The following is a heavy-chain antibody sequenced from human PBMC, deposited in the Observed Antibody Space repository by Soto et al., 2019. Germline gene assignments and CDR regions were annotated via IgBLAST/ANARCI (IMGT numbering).Heavy chain of an antibody. D-gene: IGHD2-2*01. J-gene: IGHJ5*02. CDR3: ATGRSDVVPGAMDT. CDR2: ICPSGST. V-gene: IGHV4-4*07. Sequence: QVQLQESGPGLVKPSETLSLSCTVSGGSFSSYYCNWVRKSAGKGLEWIGRICPSGSTTYNPSLKRRLTMSVDTYKNQFSLRLTSMTAADTAVYYCATGRSDVVPGAMDTWGQGTLVTVSS. CDR1: GGSFSSYY.